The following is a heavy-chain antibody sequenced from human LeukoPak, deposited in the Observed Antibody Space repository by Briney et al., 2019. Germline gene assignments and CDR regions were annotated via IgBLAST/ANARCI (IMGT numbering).Heavy chain of an antibody. Sequence: PGGSLRLSCAASGLTLSSAWMHWVRQAPGKGLEWIGLIRSETDGGTTDYASPVRGRFAISRDASKNTLYLQMNSLKIDDTAVYYRSQLYRSDPWGQGTLVTVSS. CDR2: IRSETDGGTT. D-gene: IGHD1-1*01. CDR3: SQLYRSDP. J-gene: IGHJ5*02. V-gene: IGHV3-15*01. CDR1: GLTLSSAW.